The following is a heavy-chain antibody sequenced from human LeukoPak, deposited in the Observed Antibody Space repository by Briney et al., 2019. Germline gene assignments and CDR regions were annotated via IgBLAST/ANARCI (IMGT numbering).Heavy chain of an antibody. CDR3: ARARITIFGVVTFDY. D-gene: IGHD3-3*01. Sequence: ASVNVSCKASGYTFTGYYMHWVRQAPGQGLEWMGWINPNSGGTNYAQRFQGRVTITKDTSISTAYMELSRLRSDDTAVYYCARARITIFGVVTFDYWGQGTLVTVSS. V-gene: IGHV1-2*02. CDR1: GYTFTGYY. J-gene: IGHJ4*02. CDR2: INPNSGGT.